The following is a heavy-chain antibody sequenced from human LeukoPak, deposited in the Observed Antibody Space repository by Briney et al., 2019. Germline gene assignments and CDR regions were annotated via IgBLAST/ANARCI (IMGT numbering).Heavy chain of an antibody. V-gene: IGHV3-7*01. D-gene: IGHD1-26*01. CDR2: IKGDGSEK. Sequence: PGGSLRLSCAGSGFTFSNNWMSWVRKAPGKGLEWVANIKGDGSEKYYVDSAKGRFTISRDNTRNSPYLQMNSLRADDTATYYCARDDFSGSYCDWGQGTLVTVSS. J-gene: IGHJ4*02. CDR1: GFTFSNNW. CDR3: ARDDFSGSYCD.